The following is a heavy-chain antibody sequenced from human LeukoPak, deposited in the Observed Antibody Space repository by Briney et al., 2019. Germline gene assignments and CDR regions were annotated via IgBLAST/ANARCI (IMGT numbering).Heavy chain of an antibody. CDR2: IYYSGST. D-gene: IGHD3-16*01. Sequence: PSETLSLTCTVSGGSISSYYWCWIRQPPGKGLEWIGYIYYSGSTNYNPSLKSRVTISVDTSKNQFSLKLSSVTAADTAVYYCARHVSRGGNWFDPWGQGTLVTVSS. CDR1: GGSISSYY. V-gene: IGHV4-59*08. CDR3: ARHVSRGGNWFDP. J-gene: IGHJ5*02.